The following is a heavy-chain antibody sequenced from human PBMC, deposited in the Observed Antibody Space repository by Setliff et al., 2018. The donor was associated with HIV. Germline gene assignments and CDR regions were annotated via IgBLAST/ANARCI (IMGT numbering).Heavy chain of an antibody. V-gene: IGHV4-31*03. J-gene: IGHJ2*01. CDR2: IYYTGST. CDR1: GGSINSGHYY. CDR3: ARPSAGGGYNYWYFDL. Sequence: PSETLSLTCSVSGGSINSGHYYWSWIRHHPGKGLEWIGYIYYTGSTYFNPSLKSRVTISVDTSKNQFSLKLSSVTAADTAVYYCARPSAGGGYNYWYFDLWGRGTLVTVSS. D-gene: IGHD5-12*01.